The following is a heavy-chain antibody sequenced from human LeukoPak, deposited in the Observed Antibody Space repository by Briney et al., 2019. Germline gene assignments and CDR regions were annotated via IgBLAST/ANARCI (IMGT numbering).Heavy chain of an antibody. CDR1: GGSISSSIYY. D-gene: IGHD3/OR15-3a*01. CDR2: VYGSGIT. J-gene: IGHJ4*02. V-gene: IGHV4-39*01. CDR3: ARHEHYGLEGGFAY. Sequence: SETLSLTCTVSGGSISSSIYYWGWIRQPPGKGLEWIGAVYGSGITYYNPSLKSRATISVDTSKNQFSLQLSSVAAADTAVYYCARHEHYGLEGGFAYWRQGTMVTVSS.